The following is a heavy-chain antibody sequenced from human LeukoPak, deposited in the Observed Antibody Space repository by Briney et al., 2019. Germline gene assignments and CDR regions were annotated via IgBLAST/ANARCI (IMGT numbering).Heavy chain of an antibody. V-gene: IGHV3-48*03. CDR2: ISSSGSTI. CDR1: GFTFSSYE. J-gene: IGHJ4*02. Sequence: GGSLRLSCGPSGFTFSSYEMNWVRQAPGKGLEWISYISSSGSTIYYAGSVKGRFTISRDNAKNSLYLQMNSLRAEDTAVYYCARSEGSGSYFDYWGQGTLVTVSS. CDR3: ARSEGSGSYFDY. D-gene: IGHD3-10*01.